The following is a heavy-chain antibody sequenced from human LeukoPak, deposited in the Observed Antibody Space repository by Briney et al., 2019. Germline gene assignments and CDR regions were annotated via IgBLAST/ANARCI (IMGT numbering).Heavy chain of an antibody. V-gene: IGHV3-74*01. Sequence: GGSLRLSCAASGFTFSIYWMHWVRQAPGKGLVWVSRINSVGSRTSCADSVKGRFTISRDNAKNTLYLQMNSLRAEDTAVYYCARGPGIAALFDYWGQGTLVTVSS. J-gene: IGHJ4*02. D-gene: IGHD6-13*01. CDR2: INSVGSRT. CDR3: ARGPGIAALFDY. CDR1: GFTFSIYW.